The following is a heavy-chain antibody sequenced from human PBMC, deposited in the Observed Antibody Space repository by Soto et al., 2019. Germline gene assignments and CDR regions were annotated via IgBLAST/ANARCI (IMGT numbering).Heavy chain of an antibody. Sequence: QVQLQESGPGLVKPSQTLSLACTVSGGSISGNYYWSWIRQNPGKGRAWIGYIHYSGDTYYNPSLKSRVTMSIDTSKNQFSLNLMSVTAADTSVYYWARVGYNDYRGYDYWGQGTLVTVSS. CDR1: GGSISGNYY. D-gene: IGHD5-12*01. V-gene: IGHV4-31*03. J-gene: IGHJ4*02. CDR3: ARVGYNDYRGYDY. CDR2: IHYSGDT.